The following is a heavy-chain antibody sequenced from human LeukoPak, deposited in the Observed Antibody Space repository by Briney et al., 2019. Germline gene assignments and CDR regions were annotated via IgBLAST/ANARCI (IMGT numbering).Heavy chain of an antibody. CDR2: ISWNSDTI. Sequence: GGSLRLSCAASGFTFDDYAMHWVRQAPGKGLEWVSGISWNSDTIGYADSVKGRFTISRDNAKNSLYLQMDSLRAEDTALYYCARDSDYGDFDWGQGTLVTVSS. D-gene: IGHD4-17*01. CDR3: ARDSDYGDFD. V-gene: IGHV3-9*01. J-gene: IGHJ4*02. CDR1: GFTFDDYA.